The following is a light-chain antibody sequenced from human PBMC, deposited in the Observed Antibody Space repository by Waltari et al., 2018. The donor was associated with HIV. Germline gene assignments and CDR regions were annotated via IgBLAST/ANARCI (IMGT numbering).Light chain of an antibody. J-gene: IGKJ3*01. V-gene: IGKV1-33*01. CDR3: QQYASMFT. Sequence: DIQMTQSPSPLSASVGDRVSIPCQASQDISYYLNWYQQKPGKAPKLLIYDASRLQRGVPSRLSGGGSETDFTFTISSLQPEDIATYYCQQYASMFTFGPGTKVNIK. CDR1: QDISYY. CDR2: DAS.